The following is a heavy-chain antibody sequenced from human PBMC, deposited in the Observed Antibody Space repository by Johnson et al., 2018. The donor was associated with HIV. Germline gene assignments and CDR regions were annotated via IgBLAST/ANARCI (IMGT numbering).Heavy chain of an antibody. D-gene: IGHD3-22*01. J-gene: IGHJ3*02. CDR3: ITGGMIVVVDAFDI. V-gene: IGHV3-15*01. CDR1: GFTFTNAW. CDR2: IKSKTDGGRT. Sequence: EVQLVESGGGLVKPGGSLRLSCAASGFTFTNAWMTWVRQAPGQGLEWVGRIKSKTDGGRTDYEAPGKGRCNITRDDSKNTLYLQINSLKTEDTAVYYCITGGMIVVVDAFDIWGQGTMVTVSS.